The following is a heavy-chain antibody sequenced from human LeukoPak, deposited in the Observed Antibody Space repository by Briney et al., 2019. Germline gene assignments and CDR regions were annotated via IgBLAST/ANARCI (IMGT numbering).Heavy chain of an antibody. Sequence: GGSLRLSCAASGFTFSSYAMHWVRQAPGKGLEWVAVISYDGSNKYYADSVKGRFTISRDNSKNTLYLQMNSLRAEDTAVYYCANLYGDSPDFWGQGTLVTVSS. CDR1: GFTFSSYA. CDR2: ISYDGSNK. J-gene: IGHJ4*02. V-gene: IGHV3-30-3*01. CDR3: ANLYGDSPDF. D-gene: IGHD4-17*01.